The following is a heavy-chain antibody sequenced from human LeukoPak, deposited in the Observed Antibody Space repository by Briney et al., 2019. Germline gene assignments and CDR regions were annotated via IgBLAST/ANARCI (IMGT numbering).Heavy chain of an antibody. Sequence: PGGSLRLSCAASGFTVSSNYMSWVRQAPGKGLEWVSVIYSGGSTYYADSVKGRFTISRDNSKNTLYLQMNSLRAEDTAVYYCARSTGRYSSSWGKNDYWGQGTLVTVSS. V-gene: IGHV3-53*01. CDR1: GFTVSSNY. CDR3: ARSTGRYSSSWGKNDY. CDR2: IYSGGST. J-gene: IGHJ4*02. D-gene: IGHD6-13*01.